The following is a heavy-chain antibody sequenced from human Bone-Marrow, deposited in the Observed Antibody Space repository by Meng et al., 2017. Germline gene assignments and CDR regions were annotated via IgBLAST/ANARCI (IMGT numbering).Heavy chain of an antibody. Sequence: GESLKISCAASGFTFSSYAMRWVRQAPGKGLEWVSAICGSGGSTYYADSVNGRFNISRDNSKNTLYLQMNSLRAEDTAVYCCAKDRKVRGSDYWGQGTLVTVSS. CDR2: ICGSGGST. CDR1: GFTFSSYA. V-gene: IGHV3-23*01. CDR3: AKDRKVRGSDY. J-gene: IGHJ4*02. D-gene: IGHD3-10*01.